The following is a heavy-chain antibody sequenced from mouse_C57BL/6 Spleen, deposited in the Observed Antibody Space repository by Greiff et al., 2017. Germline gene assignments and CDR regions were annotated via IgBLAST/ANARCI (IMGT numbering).Heavy chain of an antibody. CDR1: GYTFTSYW. V-gene: IGHV1-7*01. J-gene: IGHJ4*01. CDR3: AREDDGYDYAMDY. CDR2: INPSSGYT. Sequence: QVHVKQSGAELAKPGASVKLSCKASGYTFTSYWMHWVKQRPGQGLEWIGYINPSSGYTKYNQKFKDKATLTADKSSSTAYMQLSSLTYEDSAVYYCAREDDGYDYAMDYWGQGTSVTVSS. D-gene: IGHD2-3*01.